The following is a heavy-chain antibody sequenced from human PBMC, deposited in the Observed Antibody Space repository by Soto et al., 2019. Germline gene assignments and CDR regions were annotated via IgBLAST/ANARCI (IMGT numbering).Heavy chain of an antibody. D-gene: IGHD1-26*01. V-gene: IGHV3-23*04. CDR1: GFTFSTYG. CDR2: VGAGGGRT. Sequence: EVQLVESWGGLVQPGVSLRLSWEASGFTFSTYGMSWVRQGPGKGLELVSTVGAGGGRTYYADSVKGRFTIYRENSKNTLFLQMNSRRADDTAIYYCERKGIVEGRNQDAFDIWGQGTMVIVSS. CDR3: ERKGIVEGRNQDAFDI. J-gene: IGHJ3*02.